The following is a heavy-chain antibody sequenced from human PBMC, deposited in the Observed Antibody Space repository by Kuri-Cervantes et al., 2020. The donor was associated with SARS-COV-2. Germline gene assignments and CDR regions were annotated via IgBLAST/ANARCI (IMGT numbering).Heavy chain of an antibody. CDR3: ARVLQLWLINDAFDI. J-gene: IGHJ3*02. CDR2: INPDGSYT. V-gene: IGHV3-74*01. D-gene: IGHD5-18*01. CDR1: GFTFSGHW. Sequence: GGSLRLSCAASGFTFSGHWIHWVRQAPGKGLVWVSRINPDGSYTNNADSVKGRFTLSRDNAKNMLFLQMNSLRAEDTAVYYCARVLQLWLINDAFDIWGQGTMVTVSS.